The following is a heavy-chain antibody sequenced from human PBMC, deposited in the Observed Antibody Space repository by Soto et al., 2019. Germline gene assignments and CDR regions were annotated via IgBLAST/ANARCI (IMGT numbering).Heavy chain of an antibody. Sequence: PGESLKISCKGSGYSFTSYWIGWVRQMPGKGLEWMGIIYPGDSDTRYSPSFQGQVTISADKSISTAYLQWSSLKASDTAMYYCARGGYSYGFSDYYYGTDVWGKGTTVTVSS. CDR1: GYSFTSYW. D-gene: IGHD5-18*01. V-gene: IGHV5-51*01. CDR2: IYPGDSDT. CDR3: ARGGYSYGFSDYYYGTDV. J-gene: IGHJ6*04.